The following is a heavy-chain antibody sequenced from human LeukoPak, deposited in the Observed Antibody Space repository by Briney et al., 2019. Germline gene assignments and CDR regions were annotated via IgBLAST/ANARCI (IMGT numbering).Heavy chain of an antibody. D-gene: IGHD3-10*01. V-gene: IGHV4-34*01. J-gene: IGHJ6*02. Sequence: TSETLSLTCAVYGGSFSGYYWSWIRQPPGKGLEWIGEINHSGSTNYNPSLKSRVTISVDTSKNQFSLKLSSVTAEDTAVYYCAREGESGVITMVRGVIYGMDVWGQGTTVTVSS. CDR3: AREGESGVITMVRGVIYGMDV. CDR2: INHSGST. CDR1: GGSFSGYY.